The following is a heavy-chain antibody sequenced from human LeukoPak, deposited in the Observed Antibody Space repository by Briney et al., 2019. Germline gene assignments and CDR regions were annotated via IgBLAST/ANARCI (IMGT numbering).Heavy chain of an antibody. CDR1: GGTFSSYA. Sequence: ASVKVSRKASGGTFSSYATSWVRQAPGQGLEWMGGIIPIFGTANYAQKFQGRVTITADESTSTAYMELSSLRSEDTAVYYCARGTDLGVVVPAAMGYWGQGTLVTVSS. J-gene: IGHJ4*02. CDR3: ARGTDLGVVVPAAMGY. CDR2: IIPIFGTA. D-gene: IGHD2-2*01. V-gene: IGHV1-69*13.